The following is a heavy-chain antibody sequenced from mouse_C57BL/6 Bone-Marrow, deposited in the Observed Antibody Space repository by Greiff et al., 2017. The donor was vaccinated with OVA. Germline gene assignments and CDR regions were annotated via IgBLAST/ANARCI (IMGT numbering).Heavy chain of an antibody. CDR1: GFTFSSYA. CDR2: ISDGGSYT. D-gene: IGHD3-3*01. CDR3: ARDLGFRPIAY. V-gene: IGHV5-4*01. Sequence: EVKLVESGGGLVKPGGSLKLSCAASGFTFSSYAMSWVRQTPEKRLEWVATISDGGSYTYYPDNVKGRFTISRDNAKNNLYLQLNHLQSEDSAINYCARDLGFRPIAYWGQGTLVTVSA. J-gene: IGHJ3*01.